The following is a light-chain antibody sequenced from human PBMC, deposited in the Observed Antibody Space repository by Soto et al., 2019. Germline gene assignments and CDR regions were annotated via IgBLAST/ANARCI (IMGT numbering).Light chain of an antibody. V-gene: IGKV1-5*03. J-gene: IGKJ1*01. CDR1: QTISSW. CDR2: KAS. CDR3: QHCNSYSEA. Sequence: DIQMTQSPSTLSGSVGDRVTITCRASQTISSWLASYQQKPGKAPKLLIYKASTLKSGVPSRFSGSGSGTEFSLTISSLQPDDFATYYCQHCNSYSEAFGQGTKV.